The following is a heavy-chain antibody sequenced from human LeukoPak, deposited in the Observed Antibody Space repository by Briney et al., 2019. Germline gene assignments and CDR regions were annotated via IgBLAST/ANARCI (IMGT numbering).Heavy chain of an antibody. Sequence: SVKLSCKASGGTFSSYAISWVRQAPGQGLEWMGGIIPIFGTANYAQKFQGRVTITADESTSTAYMELSSLRSEDTAVYYCARDGGGSRTFPFDIWGQGTMVTVSS. V-gene: IGHV1-69*13. J-gene: IGHJ3*02. CDR2: IIPIFGTA. D-gene: IGHD2-15*01. CDR3: ARDGGGSRTFPFDI. CDR1: GGTFSSYA.